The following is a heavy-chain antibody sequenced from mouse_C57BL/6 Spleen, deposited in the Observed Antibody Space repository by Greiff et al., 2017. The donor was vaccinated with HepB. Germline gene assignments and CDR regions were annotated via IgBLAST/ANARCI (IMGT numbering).Heavy chain of an antibody. J-gene: IGHJ2*01. V-gene: IGHV1-76*01. Sequence: VQLQQSGAELVRPGASVKLSCKASGYTFTDYYINGVKQRPGQGLEWIARIYPGSGNTYYNEKFKGKATLTAEKSSSTAYMQLSSLTSEDSAVYFCARYGYFDYWGQGTTLTVSS. CDR3: ARYGYFDY. D-gene: IGHD1-1*01. CDR2: IYPGSGNT. CDR1: GYTFTDYY.